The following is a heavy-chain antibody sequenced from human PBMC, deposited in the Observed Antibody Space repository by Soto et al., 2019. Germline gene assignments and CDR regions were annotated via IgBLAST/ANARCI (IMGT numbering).Heavy chain of an antibody. D-gene: IGHD6-13*01. CDR3: ARGFTGSSSWYNWFDP. V-gene: IGHV4-34*01. J-gene: IGHJ5*02. CDR2: INHSGST. Sequence: SETLSLTCAVYGGSFSGYYWSWIRQPPGKGLEWIGEINHSGSTNYNPSLKSRVTISVDTSKNQFSLKLSSVTAADTAVYYCARGFTGSSSWYNWFDPWGQGTLVTVSS. CDR1: GGSFSGYY.